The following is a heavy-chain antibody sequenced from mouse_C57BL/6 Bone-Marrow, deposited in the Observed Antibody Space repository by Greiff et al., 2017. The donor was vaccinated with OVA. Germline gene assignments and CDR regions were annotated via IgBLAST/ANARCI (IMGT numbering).Heavy chain of an antibody. CDR3: ARGGLYYGRRPHSFDY. CDR1: GYSFTSYY. V-gene: IGHV1-66*01. CDR2: IYPGSGNT. J-gene: IGHJ2*01. D-gene: IGHD1-1*01. Sequence: QVQLQQSGPELVKPGASVKISCKASGYSFTSYYIHWVKQRPGQGLEWIGWIYPGSGNTKYNEKFKGKATLTADTSSSTAYMQLSSLTSEDSAVYYCARGGLYYGRRPHSFDYWGQGTTLTVSS.